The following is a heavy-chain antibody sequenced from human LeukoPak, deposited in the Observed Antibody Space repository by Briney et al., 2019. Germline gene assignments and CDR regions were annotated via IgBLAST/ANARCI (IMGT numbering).Heavy chain of an antibody. CDR3: AKGLVIRSYAPGAFDI. D-gene: IGHD1-26*01. J-gene: IGHJ3*02. CDR2: ISGSGGST. V-gene: IGHV3-23*01. CDR1: GFTFSSYA. Sequence: PGGSLRLSCAASGFTFSSYAMSWVRQAPGKGLEWVSAISGSGGSTYYADSVKGRFTISRDNSKNTLYLQMNSLRAEDTAVYYCAKGLVIRSYAPGAFDIWGQGTMVTVSS.